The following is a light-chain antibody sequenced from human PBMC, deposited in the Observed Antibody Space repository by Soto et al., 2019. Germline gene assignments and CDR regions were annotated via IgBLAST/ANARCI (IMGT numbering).Light chain of an antibody. J-gene: IGLJ1*01. CDR1: ISNIWAGYD. CDR2: GNR. V-gene: IGLV1-40*01. CDR3: QSYDSGLSGSRV. Sequence: QSVLTQPASVSGAPGQRFTISCTGSISNIWAGYDVHWYQQLPGTAPKLLIYGNRNRPSGVPDRFSGSKSGNSASLAITGLQAEDEDDYYCQSYDSGLSGSRVFGTGTKVTVL.